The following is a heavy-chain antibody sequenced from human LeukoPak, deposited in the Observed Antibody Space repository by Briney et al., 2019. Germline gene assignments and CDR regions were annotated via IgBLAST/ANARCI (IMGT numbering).Heavy chain of an antibody. D-gene: IGHD3-22*01. J-gene: IGHJ4*02. CDR3: ARDYYDSSGTNHNLGY. CDR1: GGSFSGYY. Sequence: SETLSLTCAVYGGSFSGYYWNWIRQPPGKGLEWIGEINHSGSTNYNPSLKSRVTISVDTSKNQFSLKLSSVTAADTAVYYCARDYYDSSGTNHNLGYWGQGTLVTVSS. V-gene: IGHV4-34*01. CDR2: INHSGST.